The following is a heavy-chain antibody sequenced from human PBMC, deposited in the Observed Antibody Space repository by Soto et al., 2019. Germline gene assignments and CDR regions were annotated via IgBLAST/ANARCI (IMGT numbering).Heavy chain of an antibody. CDR1: GYTFTDYY. D-gene: IGHD6-13*01. V-gene: IGHV1-2*02. CDR3: ARAGRAAPRSGEYAMDV. J-gene: IGHJ6*02. CDR2: INPNSGGT. Sequence: GASVKVSCKASGYTFTDYYVHWVRQAPGQGLEWMGWINPNSGGTKFAQKFQSRVSMTRDTPMNTAYMDLIRLTSDDTAVYYCARAGRAAPRSGEYAMDVWGQGTTVTVS.